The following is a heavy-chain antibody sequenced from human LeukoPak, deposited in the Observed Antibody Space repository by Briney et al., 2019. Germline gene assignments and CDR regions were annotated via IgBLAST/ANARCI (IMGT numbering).Heavy chain of an antibody. CDR2: ISYDGSNK. CDR3: AGELDYYGMDV. D-gene: IGHD1-1*01. V-gene: IGHV3-30-3*01. J-gene: IGHJ6*02. CDR1: EFTFSSHA. Sequence: PGGSLRLSCAASEFTFSSHAMHWVRQAPGKGLEWVAVISYDGSNKYYADSVKGRFTISRDNSKNTLYLQMNSLRAEDTAVYYCAGELDYYGMDVWGQGTTVTVSS.